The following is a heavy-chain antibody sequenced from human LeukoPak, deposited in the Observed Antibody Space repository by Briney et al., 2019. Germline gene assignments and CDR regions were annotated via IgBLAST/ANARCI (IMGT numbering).Heavy chain of an antibody. D-gene: IGHD2-21*02. CDR1: GFTFSSYS. J-gene: IGHJ3*02. Sequence: GGSLRLSCAASGFTFSSYSMNWVRQAPGKGLEWVSSISSSSSYIYYADSVKGRFTISGDNAKNSLYLQMNSLRAEDTAVYYCAGAYCGGDCYTGWGDDIWGQGTMVTVSS. CDR3: AGAYCGGDCYTGWGDDI. CDR2: ISSSSSYI. V-gene: IGHV3-21*01.